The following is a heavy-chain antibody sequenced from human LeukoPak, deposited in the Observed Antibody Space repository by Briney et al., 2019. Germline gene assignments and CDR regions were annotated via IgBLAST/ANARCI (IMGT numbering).Heavy chain of an antibody. CDR2: IYYSGST. J-gene: IGHJ4*02. D-gene: IGHD6-13*01. CDR1: GGSISSSSYY. V-gene: IGHV4-39*07. CDR3: ARVRNKQLAAAGHYYFDY. Sequence: SETLSLTCTVSGGSISSSSYYWGWIRQPPGKGLEWIGSIYYSGSTYYNPSLKSRVTISVDTSKNQFSLKLSSVTAADTAVYYCARVRNKQLAAAGHYYFDYWGQGTLVTVSS.